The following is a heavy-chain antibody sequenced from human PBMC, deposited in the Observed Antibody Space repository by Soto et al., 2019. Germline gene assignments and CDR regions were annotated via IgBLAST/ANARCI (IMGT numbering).Heavy chain of an antibody. D-gene: IGHD3-10*01. V-gene: IGHV4-31*03. CDR3: ERDRMVHHPFDY. J-gene: IGHJ4*02. Sequence: QVQLQESGPGLVKPSQTLSLTCTVSGGSISSGGYYWSWIRQHPGKGLEWIGYIYYSGSTYYNPSPKSRGTIAVDTSKHQFSLKLSSVTAADTAVYYCERDRMVHHPFDYWGQGTLVAVSS. CDR2: IYYSGST. CDR1: GGSISSGGYY.